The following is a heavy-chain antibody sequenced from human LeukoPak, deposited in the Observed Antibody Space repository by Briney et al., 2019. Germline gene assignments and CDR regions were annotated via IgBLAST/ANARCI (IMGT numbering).Heavy chain of an antibody. V-gene: IGHV4-59*01. J-gene: IGHJ4*02. D-gene: IGHD1-1*01. CDR3: ASGGGWNDKFNY. Sequence: SETLSLTCTVSGDSLTRYYWSWIRQPPAKGLEWIAYIYHSGSTNYNPSLKSRVTMSVDTSKNQFSLNLSSVTAADTAVYYCASGGGWNDKFNYWGQGTLVTVSS. CDR2: IYHSGST. CDR1: GDSLTRYY.